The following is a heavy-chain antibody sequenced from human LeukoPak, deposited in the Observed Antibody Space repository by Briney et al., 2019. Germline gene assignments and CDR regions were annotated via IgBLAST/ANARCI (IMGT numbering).Heavy chain of an antibody. D-gene: IGHD3-3*01. CDR1: GGSISSYY. CDR2: IYYSGST. J-gene: IGHJ4*02. CDR3: ASRSSIWSGYQDTLYYFDS. Sequence: PSETLSLTCTVSGGSISSYYWSWIRQPPGKRLEWIGHIYYSGSTNYNPSLKSRVAISVDTSKNQFSLKLSSVTAADTAVYYCASRSSIWSGYQDTLYYFDSWGQGTLVTVSS. V-gene: IGHV4-59*01.